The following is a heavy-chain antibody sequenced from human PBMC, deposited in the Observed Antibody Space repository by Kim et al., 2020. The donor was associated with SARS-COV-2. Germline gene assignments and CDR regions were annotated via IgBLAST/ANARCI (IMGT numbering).Heavy chain of an antibody. CDR1: GGSISSYY. D-gene: IGHD3-22*01. V-gene: IGHV4-59*13. CDR3: AALVVMGIQH. CDR2: IYYSGST. J-gene: IGHJ1*01. Sequence: SETLSLTCTVSGGSISSYYWSWIRQPPGKGLEWIGYIYYSGSTNYNPSLKSRVTISVDTSKNQFSLKLSSVTAADTAVYYCAALVVMGIQHWGQGTLVTVSS.